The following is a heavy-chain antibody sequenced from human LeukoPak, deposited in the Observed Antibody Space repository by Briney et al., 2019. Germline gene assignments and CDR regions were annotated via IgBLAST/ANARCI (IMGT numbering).Heavy chain of an antibody. CDR3: ARAPGSYNVHVAFDI. V-gene: IGHV4-59*01. D-gene: IGHD3-10*02. Sequence: SETLSLTYTVSGGSISSYYWSGIRQPPGKGLEWIAYIYYSGSTNYNPSLKSRVTISVDTSKNQFSLKLSSVTAADTAAYYCARAPGSYNVHVAFDIWGQGTMVTVSS. CDR1: GGSISSYY. J-gene: IGHJ3*02. CDR2: IYYSGST.